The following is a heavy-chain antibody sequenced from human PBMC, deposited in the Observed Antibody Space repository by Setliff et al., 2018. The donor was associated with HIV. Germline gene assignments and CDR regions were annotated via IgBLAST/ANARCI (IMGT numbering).Heavy chain of an antibody. CDR3: ARGEPTILIEPAAFFDY. Sequence: GGSLRLSCAASGFTFGSYEMNWVRQAPGKGLEWVSYIGTSTSNIYYADSVKGRSTISRDNAKNSLYLQMNSLRAEDTAVYYCARGEPTILIEPAAFFDYWGQGTLVTVSS. CDR2: IGTSTSNI. V-gene: IGHV3-48*03. CDR1: GFTFGSYE. D-gene: IGHD2-2*01. J-gene: IGHJ4*02.